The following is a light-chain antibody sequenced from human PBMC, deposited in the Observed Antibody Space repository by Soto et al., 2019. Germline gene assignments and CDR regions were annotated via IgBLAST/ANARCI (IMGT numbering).Light chain of an antibody. J-gene: IGKJ1*01. CDR3: QQYGSSPKT. CDR2: GAS. V-gene: IGKV3-20*01. CDR1: QSVSSSY. Sequence: ESVLTPFAGTLSLSPGERATLSCRASQSVSSSYLAWYQQKPGQAPRLLIYGASSRATGIPDRFSGSGSGTDFTLTISRLEPEDFAVYYCQQYGSSPKTFGQGTKVDIK.